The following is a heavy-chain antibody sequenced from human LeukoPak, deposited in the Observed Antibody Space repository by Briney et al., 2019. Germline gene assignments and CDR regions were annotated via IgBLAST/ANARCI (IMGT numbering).Heavy chain of an antibody. Sequence: PSETLSLTCAVYGGSFSGYYWSWIRQPPGKGLEWIGYIYYSGSTNYNPSLKSRVTISVDTSKNQFSLKLSSVTAADTAVYYCAGEGEDYGDYGVGYWGQGTLVTVSS. V-gene: IGHV4-59*01. CDR1: GGSFSGYY. J-gene: IGHJ4*02. CDR2: IYYSGST. CDR3: AGEGEDYGDYGVGY. D-gene: IGHD4-17*01.